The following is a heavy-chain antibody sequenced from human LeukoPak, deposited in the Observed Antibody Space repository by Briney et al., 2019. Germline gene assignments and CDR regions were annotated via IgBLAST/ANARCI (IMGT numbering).Heavy chain of an antibody. CDR2: INPDGSGK. D-gene: IGHD6-19*01. CDR1: EFMFSTSW. V-gene: IGHV3-7*01. J-gene: IGHJ4*02. CDR3: ARDRGYSSYDY. Sequence: GGSLRLSCVASEFMFSTSWMNWVRQAPGKGLEWVAAINPDGSGKYFVDSVRGRFTISRDDAENSLYLQMNSLRVEDTAVYYCARDRGYSSYDYWGQGTMVTVSS.